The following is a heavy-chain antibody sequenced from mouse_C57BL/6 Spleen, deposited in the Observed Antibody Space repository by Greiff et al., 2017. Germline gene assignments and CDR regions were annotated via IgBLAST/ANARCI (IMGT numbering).Heavy chain of an antibody. CDR3: TTDGKGSY. D-gene: IGHD2-1*01. Sequence: EVQLQQSGAELVRPGASVTLSCTASGFNIKDDYMHWVKQRPEQGLEWIGWIDPENGDTEYASKFQGKATITADTSSNTAYLQLSSLTSEDTAVYYCTTDGKGSYWGQGTLVTVSA. J-gene: IGHJ3*01. CDR2: IDPENGDT. V-gene: IGHV14-4*01. CDR1: GFNIKDDY.